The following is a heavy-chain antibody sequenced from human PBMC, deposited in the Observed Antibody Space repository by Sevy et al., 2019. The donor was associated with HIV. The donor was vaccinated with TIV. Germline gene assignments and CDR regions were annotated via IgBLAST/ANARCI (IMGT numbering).Heavy chain of an antibody. Sequence: SETLSLTCTVSGGSVSSGSYYWSWIRQPPGKGLEWIGYIYYSGSTNYNPSLKSRVTISVDTSKNQFSLKLSSVTAADPDVYYCAGGVIGSSSCYFDPWGQGTLVTVSS. CDR3: AGGVIGSSSCYFDP. V-gene: IGHV4-61*01. D-gene: IGHD6-13*01. CDR1: GGSVSSGSYY. J-gene: IGHJ5*02. CDR2: IYYSGST.